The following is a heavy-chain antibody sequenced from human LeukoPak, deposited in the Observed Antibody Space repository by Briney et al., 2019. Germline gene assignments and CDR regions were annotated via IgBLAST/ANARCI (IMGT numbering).Heavy chain of an antibody. CDR1: GYTFTGYY. CDR3: ARPAVKYHSTGAFDI. D-gene: IGHD4-17*01. Sequence: ASVKVSCKASGYTFTGYYMHWVRQAPGQGLEWMGWINPNSGGTNYAQKFQGRVTMTRDTSISTAYMELSRLRSDDTAVYYCARPAVKYHSTGAFDIWGQGTMVAVSS. CDR2: INPNSGGT. V-gene: IGHV1-2*02. J-gene: IGHJ3*02.